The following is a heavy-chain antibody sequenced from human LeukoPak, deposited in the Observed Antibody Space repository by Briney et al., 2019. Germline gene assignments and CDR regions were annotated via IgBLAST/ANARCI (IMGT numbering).Heavy chain of an antibody. V-gene: IGHV3-23*01. Sequence: GGSLRLSCAASGFTFSSYAMSWVRQAPGKGLEWVSSISGRDGSTYYADSVKGRFTISRDNSKNTLYLQMNSLRAEDTAVYYCAKDDGGTLMNNGAFDIWSQGTMVTVSS. J-gene: IGHJ3*02. CDR2: ISGRDGST. D-gene: IGHD2-8*01. CDR3: AKDDGGTLMNNGAFDI. CDR1: GFTFSSYA.